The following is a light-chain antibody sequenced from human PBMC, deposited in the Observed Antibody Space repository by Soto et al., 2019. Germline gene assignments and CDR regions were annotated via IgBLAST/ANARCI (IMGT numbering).Light chain of an antibody. CDR1: SSNIGAGYD. Sequence: QSVLTQPPSVSGAPGQRVTIPCTGSSSNIGAGYDVHGYQQLPGPAPKLLIYGNSNRPSGVPDRFSGSKSGTSASLAITGLQAEDEADYYCQSYDSSLSGWVFGGGTKLTVL. V-gene: IGLV1-40*01. CDR3: QSYDSSLSGWV. CDR2: GNS. J-gene: IGLJ3*02.